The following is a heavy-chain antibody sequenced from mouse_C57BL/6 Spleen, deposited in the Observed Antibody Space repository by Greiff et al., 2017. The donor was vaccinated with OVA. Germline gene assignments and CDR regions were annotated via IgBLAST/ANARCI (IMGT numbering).Heavy chain of an antibody. Sequence: EVKVVESGGGLVKPGGSLKLSCAASGFTFSDYGMHWIRQAPEKGLEWVAYISSGSSTIYYADTVKGRFTISRDNAKNTLFLQMTSLRSEDTAMYYCARGRGRTGTTYYFDCWGQGTTLTVSS. CDR2: ISSGSSTI. V-gene: IGHV5-17*01. J-gene: IGHJ2*01. CDR3: ARGRGRTGTTYYFDC. CDR1: GFTFSDYG. D-gene: IGHD4-1*01.